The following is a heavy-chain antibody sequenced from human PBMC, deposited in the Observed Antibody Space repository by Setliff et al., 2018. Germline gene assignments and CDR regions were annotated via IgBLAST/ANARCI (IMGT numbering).Heavy chain of an antibody. CDR1: GASLRSGSNY. V-gene: IGHV4-61*02. Sequence: PSETLSLTCTVSGASLRSGSNYWGWFRQPAGKGLEWVGRIYTDGTTNYNPSLKSRVSISADTSMNHFSLSMTSVSAADTAVYYCAKEHVVISFVTNTHHHYGMDVCGQGTTVTVSS. CDR2: IYTDGTT. D-gene: IGHD2-8*01. J-gene: IGHJ6*02. CDR3: AKEHVVISFVTNTHHHYGMDV.